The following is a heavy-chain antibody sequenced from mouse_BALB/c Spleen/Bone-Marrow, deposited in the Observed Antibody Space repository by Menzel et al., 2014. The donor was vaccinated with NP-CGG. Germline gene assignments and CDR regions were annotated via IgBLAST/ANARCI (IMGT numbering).Heavy chain of an antibody. CDR3: TRAGTMITTWVDY. V-gene: IGHV1-69*02. D-gene: IGHD2-4*01. Sequence: VQLVESGAELVRPGASVELSCKASGYMFTSFWMNWVKQRPGQGLEWIGNISPSDGYTNYNQKFKDKATLTVDKSSSTAYMQLSSPTSEDSAVYYCTRAGTMITTWVDYWGQGTTLTVSS. CDR2: ISPSDGYT. J-gene: IGHJ2*01. CDR1: GYMFTSFW.